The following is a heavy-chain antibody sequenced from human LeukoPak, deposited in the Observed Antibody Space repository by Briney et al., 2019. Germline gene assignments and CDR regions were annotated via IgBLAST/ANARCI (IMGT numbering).Heavy chain of an antibody. V-gene: IGHV4-38-2*02. D-gene: IGHD2-2*01. J-gene: IGHJ4*02. CDR3: ARVTTSSAMEDYFDY. CDR1: GYSISSGYY. Sequence: NPSETLSLTCTVSGYSISSGYYWGWIRQPPGKGLEWIGNIYHSGSFYSNPSLKSRVTISVDTSKNQFSLKLSSVTAADTAVYYCARVTTSSAMEDYFDYWGQGTLVTVSS. CDR2: IYHSGSF.